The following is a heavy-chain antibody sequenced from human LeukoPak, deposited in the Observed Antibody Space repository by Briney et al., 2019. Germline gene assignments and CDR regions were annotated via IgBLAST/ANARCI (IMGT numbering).Heavy chain of an antibody. CDR3: AKSNYYDSSGYYDY. CDR2: VSGSGGST. CDR1: GFTFSSYA. V-gene: IGHV3-23*01. Sequence: PGGSLRLSCAASGFTFSSYAMSWVRQAPGKGLEWVSAVSGSGGSTYYADSVKGRFTISRDNSKNTLYLQMNSLRAEDTAVYYCAKSNYYDSSGYYDYWGQGTLVTVSS. J-gene: IGHJ4*02. D-gene: IGHD3-22*01.